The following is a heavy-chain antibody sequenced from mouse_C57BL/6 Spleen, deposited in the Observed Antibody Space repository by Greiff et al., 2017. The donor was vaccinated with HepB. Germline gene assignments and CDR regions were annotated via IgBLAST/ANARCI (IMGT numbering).Heavy chain of an antibody. CDR3: ARMYDYGSSRGDMDY. CDR2: IDPSDSYT. D-gene: IGHD1-1*01. J-gene: IGHJ4*01. Sequence: QVQLQQPGAELVMPGASVKLSCKASGYTFTSYWMHWVKQRPGQGLEWIGEIDPSDSYTNYNQKFKGKSTLTVDKSSSTAYMQLSSLTSEDSAVYYWARMYDYGSSRGDMDYWGQGTSVTVSS. V-gene: IGHV1-69*01. CDR1: GYTFTSYW.